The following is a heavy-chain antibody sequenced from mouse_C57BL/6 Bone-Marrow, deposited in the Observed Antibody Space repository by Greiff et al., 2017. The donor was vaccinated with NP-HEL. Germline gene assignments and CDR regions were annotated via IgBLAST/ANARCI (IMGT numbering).Heavy chain of an antibody. Sequence: QVQLQQSGAELVKPGASVKLSCKASGYTFTEYTIHWVKQRPGQGLEWIGWFYPGSGSIKYNEKFKDKATLTADKSSSTAYMDLSRLTSEDSAVYFCARDRDYFGSSYGYFDVWGTGTTVTVSS. CDR2: FYPGSGSI. CDR1: GYTFTEYT. V-gene: IGHV1-62-2*01. D-gene: IGHD1-1*01. CDR3: ARDRDYFGSSYGYFDV. J-gene: IGHJ1*03.